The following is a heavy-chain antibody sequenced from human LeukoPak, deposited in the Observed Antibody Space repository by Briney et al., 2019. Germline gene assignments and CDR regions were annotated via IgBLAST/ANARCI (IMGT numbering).Heavy chain of an antibody. V-gene: IGHV3-48*01. Sequence: GGSLRLSCAASGFTFSSYSMNWVRQAPGKGLEWVSYISSSSSTIYYADSVKGRFTISRDNAKNSLYLQMNSLRAEDTAVYYCARDSLVVAAMNWGQGTLVTVSS. CDR2: ISSSSSTI. CDR1: GFTFSSYS. J-gene: IGHJ4*02. CDR3: ARDSLVVAAMN. D-gene: IGHD2-15*01.